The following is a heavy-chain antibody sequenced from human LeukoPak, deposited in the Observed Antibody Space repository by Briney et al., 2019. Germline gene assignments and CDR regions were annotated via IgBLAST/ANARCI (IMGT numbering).Heavy chain of an antibody. CDR2: INPNSGGT. Sequence: ASVKVSCKASGYTFTGYYMHWVRQAPGQGLEWMGRINPNSGGTKYAQKFQGRVTMTRDTSISTAYMELSRLRSDDTAVYYCAKGDIVVVPAAMRYFDYWAQGTLVTVSS. J-gene: IGHJ4*02. CDR3: AKGDIVVVPAAMRYFDY. CDR1: GYTFTGYY. D-gene: IGHD2-2*01. V-gene: IGHV1-2*06.